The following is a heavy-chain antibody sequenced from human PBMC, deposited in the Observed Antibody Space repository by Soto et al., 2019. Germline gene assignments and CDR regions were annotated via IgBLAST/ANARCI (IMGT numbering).Heavy chain of an antibody. D-gene: IGHD3-16*02. V-gene: IGHV3-30-3*01. CDR1: GFTFSSYA. Sequence: QVQLVESGGGVVQPGRSLRLSCAASGFTFSSYAMHWVRQAPGKGLEWVAVISYDGSNKYYADSVKGRFTISRDNSKNTLYLQMNSLSAEDTAVYYCARHLGGAITGLDYWGQGTLVTVSS. CDR3: ARHLGGAITGLDY. J-gene: IGHJ4*02. CDR2: ISYDGSNK.